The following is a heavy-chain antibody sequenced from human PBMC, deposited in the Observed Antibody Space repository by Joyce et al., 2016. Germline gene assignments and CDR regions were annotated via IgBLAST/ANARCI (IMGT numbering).Heavy chain of an antibody. Sequence: QVQLVESGGGVVQPGRSLRLSCAASGLTLSNYGVHWGRQDPGKGLEWVAVISYDGIYKYYADSVKGRFTISRDNSKNTVFLEMNSLRTEDTAVYYCAKILTATYSSGWFLDYWGQGTLVTVSS. CDR3: AKILTATYSSGWFLDY. J-gene: IGHJ4*02. V-gene: IGHV3-30*18. CDR1: GLTLSNYG. D-gene: IGHD6-25*01. CDR2: ISYDGIYK.